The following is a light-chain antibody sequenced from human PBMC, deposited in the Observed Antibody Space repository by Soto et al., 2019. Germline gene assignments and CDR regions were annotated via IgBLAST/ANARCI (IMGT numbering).Light chain of an antibody. J-gene: IGKJ4*01. CDR1: QSVGSN. V-gene: IGKV3-15*01. CDR3: QQYEDWPPQLT. Sequence: EIVMTQSPATLSVSPGEGATLSCRAGQSVGSNSAWYQQKPGQAPRLRISGASTRATGVPARFSGSGSGTEFPLSISSLQSEDFAVYFCQQYEDWPPQLTFGGATKVEIK. CDR2: GAS.